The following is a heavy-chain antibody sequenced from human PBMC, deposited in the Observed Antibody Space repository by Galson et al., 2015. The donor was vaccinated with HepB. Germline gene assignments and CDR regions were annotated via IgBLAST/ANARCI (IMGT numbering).Heavy chain of an antibody. V-gene: IGHV4-34*01. CDR1: GGSFSGYY. CDR2: INHSGST. D-gene: IGHD6-19*01. CDR3: ARGLTSSGWYY. J-gene: IGHJ4*02. Sequence: ETLSLTCAVYGGSFSGYYWSWIRQPPGKGLEWIGEINHSGSTNYNPSLKSRVTISVDTSKNQFSLKLSSVTAADTAVYYCARGLTSSGWYYWGQGTLVTVSS.